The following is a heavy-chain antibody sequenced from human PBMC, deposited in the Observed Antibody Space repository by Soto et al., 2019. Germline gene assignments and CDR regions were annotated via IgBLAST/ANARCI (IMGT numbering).Heavy chain of an antibody. CDR1: GFTFSDYW. CDR2: INDEGSEK. CDR3: ARAWIQRVQDPCDV. Sequence: PGGSLRLSCAASGFTFSDYWMSWVRQAPGQGLEWVANINDEGSEKYYVDSVKGRFTISRDNAQNSLYLQMNSLRAEDAAVYYCARAWIQRVQDPCDVWGKGTTVTVSS. J-gene: IGHJ6*04. D-gene: IGHD5-18*01. V-gene: IGHV3-7*03.